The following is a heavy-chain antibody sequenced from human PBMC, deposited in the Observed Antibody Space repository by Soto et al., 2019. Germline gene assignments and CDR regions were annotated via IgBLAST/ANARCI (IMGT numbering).Heavy chain of an antibody. CDR1: GFTFSSYG. J-gene: IGHJ5*02. V-gene: IGHV3-33*01. Sequence: QVQLVESGGGVVQPGRSLRLSCAASGFTFSSYGMHWVRQAPGKGLEWVAVIWYDGSNKYYADSVKGRFTISRDNSKNTLYLKMNSLRAEDTGVYYCARESSSSWYRAGWFDPWGQGTLVTVSS. CDR3: ARESSSSWYRAGWFDP. D-gene: IGHD6-13*01. CDR2: IWYDGSNK.